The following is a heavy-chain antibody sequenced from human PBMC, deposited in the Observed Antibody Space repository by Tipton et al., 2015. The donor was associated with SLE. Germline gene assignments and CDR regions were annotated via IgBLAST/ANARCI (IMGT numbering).Heavy chain of an antibody. CDR3: ARGYSGYEAGDY. D-gene: IGHD5-12*01. Sequence: SLRLSCATSGFTFSIYAMSWVRQAPGKGLEWVTVISGRGVTTHYADSVKGRFTVSRDNSKNTLYLQMNSLRAEDTAVYYCARGYSGYEAGDYWGQGTLVTVSS. J-gene: IGHJ4*02. V-gene: IGHV3-23*01. CDR1: GFTFSIYA. CDR2: ISGRGVTT.